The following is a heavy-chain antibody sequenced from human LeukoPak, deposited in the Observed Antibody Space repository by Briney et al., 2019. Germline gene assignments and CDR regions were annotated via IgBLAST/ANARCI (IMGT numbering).Heavy chain of an antibody. J-gene: IGHJ4*02. V-gene: IGHV1-18*01. Sequence: ASVKLSCKASGYTFTSYGISWVRHAPGQGLEWMGWISAYNGNTNYAQKLQGRVTMTTDTSTSTAYMELRSMSPDDTAVFYYERQYRLDYGGYWGQGTLVSVSS. D-gene: IGHD4-17*01. CDR1: GYTFTSYG. CDR2: ISAYNGNT. CDR3: ERQYRLDYGGY.